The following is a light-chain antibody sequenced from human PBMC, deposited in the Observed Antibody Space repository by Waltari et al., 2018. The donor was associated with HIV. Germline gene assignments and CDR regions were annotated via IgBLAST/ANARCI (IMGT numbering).Light chain of an antibody. CDR2: GAS. CDR3: QQYNAWPRT. V-gene: IGKV3-15*01. CDR1: QSVSSN. J-gene: IGKJ1*01. Sequence: EIVLTQSPGTLSLSPGERGTLSCRASQSVSSNLAWYQQKPGQAPRLLIYGASTRATGIPARFSGSGSGTEFTLTINSLQSEDFAVYYCQQYNAWPRTFGQGTKVEVK.